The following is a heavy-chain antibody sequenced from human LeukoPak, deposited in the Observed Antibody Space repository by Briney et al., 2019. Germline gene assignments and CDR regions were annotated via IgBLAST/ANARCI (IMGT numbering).Heavy chain of an antibody. V-gene: IGHV3-48*04. CDR1: GFTFSSYS. Sequence: RSGGSLRLSCAASGFTFSSYSMNWVRQAPGKGLEWVSYISSSSSTIYYADSVKGRFTISRDNAKNSLYLQMNSLRAEDTAVYYCARADFGVVIRPNDYWGQGTLVTVSS. CDR3: ARADFGVVIRPNDY. D-gene: IGHD3-3*01. CDR2: ISSSSSTI. J-gene: IGHJ4*02.